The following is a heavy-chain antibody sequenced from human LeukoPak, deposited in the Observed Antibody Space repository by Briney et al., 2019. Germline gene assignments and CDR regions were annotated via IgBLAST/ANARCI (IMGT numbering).Heavy chain of an antibody. J-gene: IGHJ4*02. Sequence: GGSLRLSCAASGFTFSSYSMNWVRQAPGEGLEWVSSISSSSSYIYYADSVKGRFTISRDNAKNSLYLQMNSLRAEDTAVYYCARIPLIAAAGTGYYFDYWGQGTLVTVSS. CDR2: ISSSSSYI. CDR1: GFTFSSYS. V-gene: IGHV3-21*01. CDR3: ARIPLIAAAGTGYYFDY. D-gene: IGHD6-13*01.